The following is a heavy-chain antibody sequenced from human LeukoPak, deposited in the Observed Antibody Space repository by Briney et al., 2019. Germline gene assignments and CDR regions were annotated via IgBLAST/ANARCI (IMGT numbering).Heavy chain of an antibody. V-gene: IGHV1-24*01. Sequence: ASVTVSCKVSGCTLTEISMHWVRQAPGEGLEWMGGFAPEDGETIYAQKFQGRVTMTEDTSTDTAFMELSSLGSEDTAVYYCATFYGNYRYYFGMDVWGQGTTVTVSS. D-gene: IGHD4-11*01. CDR2: FAPEDGET. J-gene: IGHJ6*02. CDR1: GCTLTEIS. CDR3: ATFYGNYRYYFGMDV.